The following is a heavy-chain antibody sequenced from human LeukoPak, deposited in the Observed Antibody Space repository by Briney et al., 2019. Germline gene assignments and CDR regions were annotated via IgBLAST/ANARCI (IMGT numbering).Heavy chain of an antibody. Sequence: KSSETLSLTCTVSGYSISSGYYWGWIRQPPGKGLEWIGSIYHSGSTYYNPSLKSRVTISVDTSKNQFSLKLTSVTAADMAVYYCASSLLFLEWLPRGYYFDNWGQGTLVTVSS. CDR1: GYSISSGYY. CDR3: ASSLLFLEWLPRGYYFDN. V-gene: IGHV4-38-2*02. CDR2: IYHSGST. J-gene: IGHJ4*02. D-gene: IGHD3-3*01.